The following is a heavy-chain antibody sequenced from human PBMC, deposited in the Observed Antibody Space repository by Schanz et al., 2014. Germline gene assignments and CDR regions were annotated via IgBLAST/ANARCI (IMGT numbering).Heavy chain of an antibody. Sequence: QVLLEQWGAGLLKPAETLSLTCAVHGGSLSGYYWSWFRQPPGKELEWIGNINDSGGANYNPSLGSRFSFSLDPSSLHFSLPLSSVTASASAVYYFARGRWFGEVAFDFWGQGTMVIVSS. V-gene: IGHV4-34*01. CDR1: GGSLSGYY. CDR3: ARGRWFGEVAFDF. D-gene: IGHD3-10*01. CDR2: INDSGGA. J-gene: IGHJ3*01.